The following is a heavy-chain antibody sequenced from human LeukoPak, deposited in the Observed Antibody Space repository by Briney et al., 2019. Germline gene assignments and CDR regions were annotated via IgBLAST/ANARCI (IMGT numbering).Heavy chain of an antibody. D-gene: IGHD3-22*01. J-gene: IGHJ5*02. CDR3: ARDPMTSPYNWFDT. CDR1: GGSIINGDYY. CDR2: IYHSGTT. Sequence: PSETLSLTCTLSGGSIINGDYYWNWIRQPPGKALEWIGSIYHSGTTYYNPSLKSRVTIAVDTSKNQLSLKLNSVTAADTAVYYCARDPMTSPYNWFDTWGQGTLVTVSS. V-gene: IGHV4-39*01.